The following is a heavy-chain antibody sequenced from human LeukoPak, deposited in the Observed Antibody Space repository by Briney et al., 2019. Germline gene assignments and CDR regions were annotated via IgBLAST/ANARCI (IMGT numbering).Heavy chain of an antibody. V-gene: IGHV4-39*07. Sequence: SETLSLTCAVSGGSIRNSSFYWGWIRQPPGKGLEWIASIYSTGTTYYNPSIKSRITIFVDTSKNQVSLKLRSVTAADTAVYYCARSKDGFNADYWGQGILVTVSS. CDR1: GGSIRNSSFY. J-gene: IGHJ4*02. CDR3: ARSKDGFNADY. D-gene: IGHD5-24*01. CDR2: IYSTGTT.